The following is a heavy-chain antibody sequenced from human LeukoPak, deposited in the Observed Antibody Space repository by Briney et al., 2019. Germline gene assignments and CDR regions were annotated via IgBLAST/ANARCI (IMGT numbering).Heavy chain of an antibody. CDR3: ARGSGNPRPTRYYGMDV. CDR1: GGSFSVCY. V-gene: IGHV4-34*01. Sequence: SETLSLTCALYGGSFSVCYWSWIRQPPRKGLEWVGEINDSGSTNYNPSLKSGVTISVDTSKNQFSLKLSSVTAADTAVYYCARGSGNPRPTRYYGMDVWGQGTTVTVSS. D-gene: IGHD4-23*01. CDR2: INDSGST. J-gene: IGHJ6*02.